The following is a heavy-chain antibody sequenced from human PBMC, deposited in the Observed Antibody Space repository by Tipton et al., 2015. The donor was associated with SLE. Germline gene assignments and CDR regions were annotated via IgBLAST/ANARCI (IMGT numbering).Heavy chain of an antibody. V-gene: IGHV4-59*12. D-gene: IGHD3-10*01. Sequence: GLVKPSETLSLTCTVSGGSISSYYWSWIRQPPGKGLEWIGYIYHSGSTYYNPSLKSRVTTSVDRSKNQFSLKLSSVTAADTAVYYCASRGVPDAFDIWGQGTMVTVSS. CDR3: ASRGVPDAFDI. CDR2: IYHSGST. CDR1: GGSISSYY. J-gene: IGHJ3*02.